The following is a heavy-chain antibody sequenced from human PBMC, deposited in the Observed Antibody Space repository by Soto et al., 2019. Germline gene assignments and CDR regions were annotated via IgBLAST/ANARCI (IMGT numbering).Heavy chain of an antibody. CDR1: GGTFSDSG. J-gene: IGHJ6*02. CDR3: ARVTELGTGYAMDV. CDR2: ILPKFGKT. D-gene: IGHD1-7*01. V-gene: IGHV1-69*06. Sequence: QVRLAQSGTEEKKPGSSVKVSCKASGGTFSDSGVTWVRQAPRQGLEWVGAILPKFGKTNYAQKFQGRVAIIADKSPDTVFLEVSRLNSDDTAVYFCARVTELGTGYAMDVWGQGTTVIVSS.